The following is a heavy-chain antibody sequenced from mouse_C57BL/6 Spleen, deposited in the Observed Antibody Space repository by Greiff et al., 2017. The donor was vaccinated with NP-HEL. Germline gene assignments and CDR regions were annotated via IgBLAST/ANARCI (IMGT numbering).Heavy chain of an antibody. CDR2: INPSSGST. J-gene: IGHJ3*01. V-gene: IGHV1-7*01. D-gene: IGHD1-1*01. CDR3: AREDYGSSVWFAD. Sequence: QVQLQQSGAELVKPGASVKLSCKASGYTFTSYWMHWVNQRPGQGLEWIGYINPSSGSTKYNEKFKDKATLTADTSSSTSYMQLSSLTYEDSAVYYCAREDYGSSVWFADWGQGTLVTVSA. CDR1: GYTFTSYW.